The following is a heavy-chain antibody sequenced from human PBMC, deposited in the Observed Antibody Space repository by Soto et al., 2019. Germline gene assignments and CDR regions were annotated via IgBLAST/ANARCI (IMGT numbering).Heavy chain of an antibody. J-gene: IGHJ5*02. CDR1: GGSSSGYY. V-gene: IGHV4-34*01. D-gene: IGHD6-6*01. CDR3: ASLPREQLAENNWFDP. Sequence: PSETLSLTCAVYGGSSSGYYWSWIRQPPGKGLEWIGEINHSGSTNYNPSLKSRVTISVDTSKNQFSLKLSSVTAADTAVYYCASLPREQLAENNWFDPWGQGTLVTVSS. CDR2: INHSGST.